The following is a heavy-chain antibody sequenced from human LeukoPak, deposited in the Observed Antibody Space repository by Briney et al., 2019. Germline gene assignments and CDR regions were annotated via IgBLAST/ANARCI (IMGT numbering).Heavy chain of an antibody. CDR3: AKDRHTIFYYFDY. D-gene: IGHD3-9*01. J-gene: IGHJ4*02. CDR2: ISYDGSNK. CDR1: GFTFSSYG. V-gene: IGHV3-30*18. Sequence: GGSLRLSCAASGFTFSSYGMHWVRQAPGKGLEWVAVISYDGSNKYYADSVKCRFTISRDNSKNTLYLQMNSLRAEDTAVYYSAKDRHTIFYYFDYWGQGTLVTVSS.